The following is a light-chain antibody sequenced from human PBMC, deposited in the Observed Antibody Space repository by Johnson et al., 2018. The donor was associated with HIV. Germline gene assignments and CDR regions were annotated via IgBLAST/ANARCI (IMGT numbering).Light chain of an antibody. Sequence: QSVLTQPPSVSAAPGQKVTISCSGSSSNIGNNYVSWYQQLPGTAPKLLIYYSYKRPSGIPDRFSGSKSGTSATLGITGLQTGDEADYYCGTWDSSLSAYVFGTGTKVTVL. J-gene: IGLJ1*01. V-gene: IGLV1-51*01. CDR1: SSNIGNNY. CDR2: YSY. CDR3: GTWDSSLSAYV.